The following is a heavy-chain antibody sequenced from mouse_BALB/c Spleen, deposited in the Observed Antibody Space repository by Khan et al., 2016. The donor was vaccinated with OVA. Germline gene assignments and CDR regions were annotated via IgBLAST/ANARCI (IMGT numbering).Heavy chain of an antibody. Sequence: QVQLKESGPALVAPSQSLSITCTVSGFSLTSYGVNWVRQPPGKGLEWLGVIWGDGSTNYHSVLISRLSISKDNSTSQVFLKLNSLQTDDTATYYCVIQTYGTLYAMDYWGQGTAFTVSS. J-gene: IGHJ4*01. V-gene: IGHV2-3*01. CDR2: IWGDGST. D-gene: IGHD2-1*01. CDR1: GFSLTSYG. CDR3: VIQTYGTLYAMDY.